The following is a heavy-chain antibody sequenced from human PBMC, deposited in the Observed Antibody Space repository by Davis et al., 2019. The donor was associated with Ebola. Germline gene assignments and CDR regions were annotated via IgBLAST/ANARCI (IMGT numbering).Heavy chain of an antibody. V-gene: IGHV3-53*05. Sequence: GESLKISCAASGFTVSSNHMSWVRQAPGKGLEWVSVIYDHSTAYADSVRGRFIISRDKSNNTLYLEMNSLRVDDTAVYFCARDGPNYDVDYWGQGTPVTVSA. J-gene: IGHJ4*02. CDR2: IYDHST. CDR1: GFTVSSNH. D-gene: IGHD3-22*01. CDR3: ARDGPNYDVDY.